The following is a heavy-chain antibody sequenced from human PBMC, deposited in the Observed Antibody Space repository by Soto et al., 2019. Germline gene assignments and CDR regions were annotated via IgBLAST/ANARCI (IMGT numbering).Heavy chain of an antibody. CDR2: ISSSSSTI. CDR1: GFTFSSYS. V-gene: IGHV3-48*02. CDR3: AREIMITFGGVIAPAYGMDV. D-gene: IGHD3-16*02. J-gene: IGHJ6*02. Sequence: PGGSLRLSCAASGFTFSSYSMNWVRQAPGKGLEWVSYISSSSSTIYYADSVKGRFTISRDNAKNSLYLQMNSLRDEGTAVYYCAREIMITFGGVIAPAYGMDVWGQGTTVTVSS.